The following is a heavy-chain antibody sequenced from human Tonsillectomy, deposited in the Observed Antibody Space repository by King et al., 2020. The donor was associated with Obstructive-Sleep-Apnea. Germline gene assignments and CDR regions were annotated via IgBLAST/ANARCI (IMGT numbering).Heavy chain of an antibody. J-gene: IGHJ6*02. D-gene: IGHD3-10*01. CDR1: GFTFSSFG. Sequence: QVQLVESGGGVVQPGRSLRLSCAASGFTFSSFGMHWVRQAPGKGLEWVAVISYDGSNKYYADSVKGRFTISRDNSKNTLYLQMNSLRAEDTAVYYCSKYSLYTSGSYAMDVWGQGTTVTVSS. CDR2: ISYDGSNK. V-gene: IGHV3-30*18. CDR3: SKYSLYTSGSYAMDV.